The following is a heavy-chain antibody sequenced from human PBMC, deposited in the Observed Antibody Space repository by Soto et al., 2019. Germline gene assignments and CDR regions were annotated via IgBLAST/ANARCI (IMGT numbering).Heavy chain of an antibody. V-gene: IGHV4-31*03. Sequence: SETLSLTCTVSGGSISSGGYYWSWIRQHPGKGLEWIGYIYYSGSTYYNPSLKSRVTISVDTSKNQFSLKLSSVTAADTAVYYCARTSIAARPVYFDYWGQGTLVTVSS. CDR3: ARTSIAARPVYFDY. CDR1: GGSISSGGYY. CDR2: IYYSGST. D-gene: IGHD6-6*01. J-gene: IGHJ4*02.